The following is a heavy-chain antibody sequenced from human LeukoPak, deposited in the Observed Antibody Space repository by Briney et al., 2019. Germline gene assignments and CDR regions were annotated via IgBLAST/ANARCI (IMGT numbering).Heavy chain of an antibody. Sequence: SVKVSCKASGYTFTGYWMHWVRQAPGQGLEWMGGIIPIFGTANYAQKFQGRVTITADESTSTAYMELSSLRSEDTAVYYCARDRWAAAGTGWFDPWGQGTLVTVSS. CDR2: IIPIFGTA. J-gene: IGHJ5*02. CDR1: GYTFTGYW. CDR3: ARDRWAAAGTGWFDP. D-gene: IGHD6-13*01. V-gene: IGHV1-69*13.